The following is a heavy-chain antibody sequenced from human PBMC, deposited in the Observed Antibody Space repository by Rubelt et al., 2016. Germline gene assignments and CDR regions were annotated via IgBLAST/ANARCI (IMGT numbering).Heavy chain of an antibody. Sequence: GGVSSISSSSSYIYYADSVKGRFTISRDNAKNSLYLQMNSLRAEDTAVYYCARLGVVAGIDYWGQGTLATVSS. D-gene: IGHD6-19*01. CDR2: ISSSSSYI. CDR3: ARLGVVAGIDY. J-gene: IGHJ4*02. V-gene: IGHV3-21*01.